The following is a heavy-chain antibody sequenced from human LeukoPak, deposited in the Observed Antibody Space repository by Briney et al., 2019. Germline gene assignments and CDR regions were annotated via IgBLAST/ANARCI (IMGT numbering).Heavy chain of an antibody. J-gene: IGHJ4*02. CDR2: MNPNSGNT. D-gene: IGHD3-22*01. CDR3: ARGFRDSSGRKPDY. V-gene: IGHV1-8*01. Sequence: GASVKVSCKASGYTFTSYDINWMRQATGQGLEWMGWMNPNSGNTGHAQKFQDRVTMTRNTSIKTAYMELSSLRSEDMAVYYCARGFRDSSGRKPDYWGQGTLVTVSS. CDR1: GYTFTSYD.